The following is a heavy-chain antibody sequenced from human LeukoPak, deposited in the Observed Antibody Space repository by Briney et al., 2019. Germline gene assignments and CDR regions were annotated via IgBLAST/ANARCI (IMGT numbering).Heavy chain of an antibody. V-gene: IGHV1-69*05. CDR3: ARSGGYYMTYYYMDV. D-gene: IGHD2/OR15-2a*01. J-gene: IGHJ6*03. CDR2: VIPIFGTA. CDR1: GGTFSSYA. Sequence: SVKVSCKASGGTFSSYAISWVRQAPGQGLEWMGGVIPIFGTANYAQKFQGRVTITTDESTSTAYMELSSLRSEDTAVYYCARSGGYYMTYYYMDVWGKGTTVTVSS.